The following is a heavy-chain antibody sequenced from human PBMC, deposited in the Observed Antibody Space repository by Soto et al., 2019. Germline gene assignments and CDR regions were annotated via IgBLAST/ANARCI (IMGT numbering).Heavy chain of an antibody. D-gene: IGHD5-18*01. CDR1: GFAFNRFS. Sequence: QVQLVESGGGVVQPGRSLRLSCTASGFAFNRFSVHWVRQAPGKGLDWVAVISFDGRNKFYVDSVKGRFTISRDDSRNTVFLDLDILRPEDTAVYYCTITPGKQRAYFEYWGQGTVVTVSS. V-gene: IGHV3-30*04. CDR3: TITPGKQRAYFEY. CDR2: ISFDGRNK. J-gene: IGHJ4*02.